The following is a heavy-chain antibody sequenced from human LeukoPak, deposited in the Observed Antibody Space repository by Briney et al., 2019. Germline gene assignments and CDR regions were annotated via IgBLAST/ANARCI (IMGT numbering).Heavy chain of an antibody. D-gene: IGHD5-24*01. CDR2: ISGSGGST. Sequence: GGSLRLSCAASGFTVSSYAMSWVRQAPGRGLEWVSVISGSGGSTYYADSVEGRFTISRDNSKNTLYLQMNSLRAEDTAVYYCAKRPADGYSFDYWGQGTLVTVSS. J-gene: IGHJ4*02. V-gene: IGHV3-23*01. CDR1: GFTVSSYA. CDR3: AKRPADGYSFDY.